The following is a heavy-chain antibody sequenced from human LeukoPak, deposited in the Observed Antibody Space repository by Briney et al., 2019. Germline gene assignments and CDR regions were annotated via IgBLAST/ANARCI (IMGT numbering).Heavy chain of an antibody. J-gene: IGHJ3*02. D-gene: IGHD2-15*01. Sequence: PGGSLRLSCAASGFTFSSYAMSWVRQAPGKGPEWVSAISGSGGSTYYADSVKGRFTISRDNSKNTLYLQMNSLRAEDTAVYYCAKDLYCSGGSCYRTVTDAFDIWGQGTMVTVSS. CDR1: GFTFSSYA. CDR3: AKDLYCSGGSCYRTVTDAFDI. CDR2: ISGSGGST. V-gene: IGHV3-23*01.